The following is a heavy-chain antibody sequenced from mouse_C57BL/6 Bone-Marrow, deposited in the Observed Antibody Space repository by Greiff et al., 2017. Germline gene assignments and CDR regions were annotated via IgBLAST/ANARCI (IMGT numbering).Heavy chain of an antibody. CDR1: GFNIKDDY. CDR2: IDPDNGDT. Sequence: EVQLQQPGAELVRPGASVKLSCTASGFNIKDDYMNWVKQRPEQGLEWIGWIDPDNGDTEYDTKFQGKATITADTSSITAYLQLSSLTSEDTAVYYCTSFYCDYDYAMYYGYQGTAVTVTA. V-gene: IGHV14-4*01. D-gene: IGHD2-4*01. J-gene: IGHJ4*01. CDR3: TSFYCDYDYAMYY.